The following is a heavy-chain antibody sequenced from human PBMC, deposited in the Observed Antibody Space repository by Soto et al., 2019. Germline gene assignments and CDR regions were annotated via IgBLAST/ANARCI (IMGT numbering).Heavy chain of an antibody. J-gene: IGHJ6*02. D-gene: IGHD6-6*01. V-gene: IGHV1-24*01. CDR2: FDPEDGDT. Sequence: ASVKVSCKVSGYTLTELSMHWVRQAPGKGLEWMGGFDPEDGDTIYAQKFPGRVTMTEDTSTDTAYMELSSLISEDTAVYYCATVTGIAARQGDYYYCMDVWGQGTTVTVSS. CDR3: ATVTGIAARQGDYYYCMDV. CDR1: GYTLTELS.